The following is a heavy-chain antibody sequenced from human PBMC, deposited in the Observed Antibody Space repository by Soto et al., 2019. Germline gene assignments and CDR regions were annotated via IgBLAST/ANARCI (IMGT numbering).Heavy chain of an antibody. CDR2: ISAYNGDT. CDR1: GYTFTNYG. Sequence: QVQLLQSGAEVKKPGASVKVSCKASGYTFTNYGITWVRQAPGQGLEWMGWISAYNGDTHYTQRLQGRVSTANRDTNHTPKSQRRGVMTTDTSSRTADMVLMGLRSDDTAVDYCARVRQLLVYFYYYMDVWGKGTTVTVSS. D-gene: IGHD6-6*01. J-gene: IGHJ6*03. V-gene: IGHV1-18*01. CDR3: ARVRQLLVYFYYYMDV.